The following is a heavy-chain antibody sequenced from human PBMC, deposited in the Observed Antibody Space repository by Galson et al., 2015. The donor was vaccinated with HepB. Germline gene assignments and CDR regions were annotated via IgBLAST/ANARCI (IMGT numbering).Heavy chain of an antibody. CDR2: ISPYDGQT. Sequence: SVKVSCKASGYTFSSYGISWVRQAPGQGLEWMGWISPYDGQTDFAQKFQGRITLTTDTSTTTVYMELRSLRSDDTAVYYCARETPPVTTDYYYYYMDVWGKGTTVTVSS. J-gene: IGHJ6*03. CDR1: GYTFSSYG. CDR3: ARETPPVTTDYYYYYMDV. D-gene: IGHD5-18*01. V-gene: IGHV1-18*01.